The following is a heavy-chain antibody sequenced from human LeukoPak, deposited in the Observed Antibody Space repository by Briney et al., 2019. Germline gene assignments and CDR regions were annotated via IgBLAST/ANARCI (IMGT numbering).Heavy chain of an antibody. CDR2: ISSSGSTT. J-gene: IGHJ4*02. V-gene: IGHV3-48*03. CDR3: ARGTSICGNGACYRGLGDY. CDR1: GFTFSSYE. Sequence: PGGSLRLSCAASGFTFSSYEMNWVRQAPGKGLEWVSYISSSGSTTYYTDSVKGRFTISRDNAKNSLYLQMNSLRAEDTAVYYCARGTSICGNGACYRGLGDYWGQGTLSPSPQ. D-gene: IGHD2-8*01.